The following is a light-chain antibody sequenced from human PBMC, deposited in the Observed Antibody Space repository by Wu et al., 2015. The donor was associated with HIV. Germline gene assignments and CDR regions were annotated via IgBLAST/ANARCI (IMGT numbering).Light chain of an antibody. J-gene: IGKJ2*01. V-gene: IGKV1-5*03. CDR1: QSVSNW. CDR3: QEYSSYSRYT. CDR2: EAS. Sequence: DTQMTQSPSTVSASLGDRVTITCRASQSVSNWLAWYHQRPGEAPKLLIYEASRLQSGVASRFSGSGSGTQFTLTINNLQPGDVGTYYCQEYSSYSRYTFGQGT.